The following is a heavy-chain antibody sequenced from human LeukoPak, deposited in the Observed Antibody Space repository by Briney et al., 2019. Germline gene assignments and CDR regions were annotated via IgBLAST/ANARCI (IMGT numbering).Heavy chain of an antibody. CDR2: IYYSGST. D-gene: IGHD2-2*01. J-gene: IGHJ4*02. CDR1: GGSISSYY. Sequence: SESLSLTCTVSGGSISSYYWSWIRQPPGKGLEWIGYIYYSGSTNYNPSLKSRATISVDTSKNQFSLKLSSVTAADTAVYYCARGRLSYQLPDQHYFDYWGQGTLVTVSS. V-gene: IGHV4-59*01. CDR3: ARGRLSYQLPDQHYFDY.